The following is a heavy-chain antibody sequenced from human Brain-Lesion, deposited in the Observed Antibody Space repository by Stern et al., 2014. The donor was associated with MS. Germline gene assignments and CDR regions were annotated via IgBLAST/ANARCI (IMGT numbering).Heavy chain of an antibody. V-gene: IGHV1-24*01. CDR2: FDPEDGET. D-gene: IGHD1-26*01. J-gene: IGHJ4*02. Sequence: QVQLGQSGAEVKKPGASVKVSCKVSGYTLTELSMHWVRQAPRKGLEWMGGFDPEDGETIYAQKFQGRVTMTEDTSTDTAYMELSSLRSEDTAVYYCATLSPGAGGNYYRHFDYWAQGTLVTVSS. CDR3: ATLSPGAGGNYYRHFDY. CDR1: GYTLTELS.